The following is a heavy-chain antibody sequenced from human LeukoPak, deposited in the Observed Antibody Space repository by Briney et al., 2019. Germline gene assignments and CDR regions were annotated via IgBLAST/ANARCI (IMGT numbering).Heavy chain of an antibody. J-gene: IGHJ4*02. V-gene: IGHV3-7*01. CDR2: IREDGSEK. D-gene: IGHD3-16*01. CDR3: ARDAVGGPNDY. CDR1: GFSFRSHW. Sequence: PGGSLRLSCAASGFSFRSHWMSWVRQAPGKGLEWVANIREDGSEKKYVDSVKGRFTISRDNAQNSLYLQMNSLRAEDTAVYYCARDAVGGPNDYWGQGILVTVSS.